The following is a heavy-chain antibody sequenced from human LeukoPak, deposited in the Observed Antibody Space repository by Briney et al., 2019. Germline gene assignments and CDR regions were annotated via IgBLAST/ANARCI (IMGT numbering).Heavy chain of an antibody. CDR3: AKVISGRSGYYFDY. CDR1: GFTFTDFY. CDR2: ISGSGGST. Sequence: PGGSLRLSCAASGFTFTDFYMSWVRQAPGKGLEWVSAISGSGGSTYYADSVKGRFTISRDNSKNTLYLQMNSLRAEDTAVYYCAKVISGRSGYYFDYWGQGTLVTVSS. J-gene: IGHJ4*02. V-gene: IGHV3-23*01. D-gene: IGHD3-3*02.